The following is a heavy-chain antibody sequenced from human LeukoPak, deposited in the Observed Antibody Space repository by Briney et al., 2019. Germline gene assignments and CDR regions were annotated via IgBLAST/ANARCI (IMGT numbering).Heavy chain of an antibody. CDR1: GFTFSSYS. CDR3: ARGGIQLWS. D-gene: IGHD5-18*01. J-gene: IGHJ5*02. Sequence: GGSLRLSCAASGFTFSSYSMNWVRQAPGKGLEWVSSISSGSGYISYADSVKGRFTISRDNAKNSLYLQMNSLRAEDTAVYYCARGGIQLWSWGQGTLVTVSS. CDR2: ISSGSGYI. V-gene: IGHV3-21*01.